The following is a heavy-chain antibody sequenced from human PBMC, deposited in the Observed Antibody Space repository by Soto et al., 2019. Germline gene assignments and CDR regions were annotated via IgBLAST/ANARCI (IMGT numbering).Heavy chain of an antibody. CDR2: ISSSSSTI. V-gene: IGHV3-48*01. J-gene: IGHJ6*03. CDR1: GFTFSSYS. D-gene: IGHD5-12*01. CDR3: AREGYSGYDPSCYYYMDV. Sequence: GGSLRLSCAASGFTFSSYSMNWVRQAPGKGLEWVSYISSSSSTIYYADSVKGRFTISRDNAKNSLYLQMNSLSAEDTAVSYCAREGYSGYDPSCYYYMDVWGTGTTVTVSS.